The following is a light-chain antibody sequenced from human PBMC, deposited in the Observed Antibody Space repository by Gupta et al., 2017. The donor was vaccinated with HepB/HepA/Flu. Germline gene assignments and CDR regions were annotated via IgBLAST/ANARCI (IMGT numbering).Light chain of an antibody. CDR2: TAS. CDR1: QSISNY. CDR3: QQSYSTPYT. Sequence: DIQMTQSPASLHAYVGDRVTITCRASQSISNYLNWYQHKAGKAPKFLIYTASSLQGGVPSRFSGGGSGADFSLTISSLQPEDFTTYSCQQSYSTPYTFGQGTKLEIK. V-gene: IGKV1-39*01. J-gene: IGKJ2*01.